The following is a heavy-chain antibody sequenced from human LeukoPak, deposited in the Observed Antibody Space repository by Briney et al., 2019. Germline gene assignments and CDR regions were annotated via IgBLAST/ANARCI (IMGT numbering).Heavy chain of an antibody. CDR3: ARDYPPIAAAGTNDY. V-gene: IGHV1-2*02. Sequence: ASVKVSCKASGYTFTGYYMHCVRQAPGQGLEWMGWINPNSGGTNYAQKFQGRVTMTRDTSISTAYMELSRLRSDDTAVYYCARDYPPIAAAGTNDYWGQGTLVTVSS. CDR2: INPNSGGT. CDR1: GYTFTGYY. J-gene: IGHJ4*02. D-gene: IGHD6-13*01.